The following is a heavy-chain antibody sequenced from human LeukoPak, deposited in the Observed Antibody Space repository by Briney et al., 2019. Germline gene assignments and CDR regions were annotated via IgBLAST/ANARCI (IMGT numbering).Heavy chain of an antibody. CDR1: GYTITGYY. V-gene: IGHV1-2*02. CDR3: ARDRHWNQGNFDY. J-gene: IGHJ4*02. Sequence: ASVKVSCKASGYTITGYYIHWVRQAPGQGLEWMGWINPNSGDTNYAQKFQGRVTMTRGTSINTAFMELSRLRSDDTAVYYCARDRHWNQGNFDYWGQGTLVTVSS. CDR2: INPNSGDT. D-gene: IGHD1-1*01.